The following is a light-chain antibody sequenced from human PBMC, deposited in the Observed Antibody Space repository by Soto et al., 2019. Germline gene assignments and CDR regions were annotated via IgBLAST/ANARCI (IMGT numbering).Light chain of an antibody. CDR1: SSDVGAYNY. CDR2: EVS. Sequence: QSALTQPASVARSPGQTITISCTGTSSDVGAYNYVSWYQQHPGKAPKLMIYEVSNRPSGVSDRFSGSKSGNPASLTISGLQAADEADYYCSSKRTTASLVFGTGTKVTVL. J-gene: IGLJ1*01. CDR3: SSKRTTASLV. V-gene: IGLV2-14*01.